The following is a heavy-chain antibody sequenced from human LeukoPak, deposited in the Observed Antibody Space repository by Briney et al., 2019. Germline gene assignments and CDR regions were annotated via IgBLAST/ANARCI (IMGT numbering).Heavy chain of an antibody. CDR1: GGSFSGYY. D-gene: IGHD2-2*01. V-gene: IGHV4-34*01. Sequence: SETLSLTCAVYGGSFSGYYWSWIRQPPGKGLEWIGEINHSGSTNYNPSLKSRVTISVDTSKNQFSLKLSSVTAADTAVHYCARGPPYCSSTSCYDSSGLYYYYYGMDVWGKGTTVTVSS. CDR2: INHSGST. CDR3: ARGPPYCSSTSCYDSSGLYYYYYGMDV. J-gene: IGHJ6*04.